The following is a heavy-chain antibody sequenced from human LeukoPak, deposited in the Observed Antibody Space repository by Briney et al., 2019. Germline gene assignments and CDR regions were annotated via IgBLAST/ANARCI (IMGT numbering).Heavy chain of an antibody. V-gene: IGHV3-30*02. J-gene: IGHJ4*02. D-gene: IGHD3-22*01. CDR3: AKRPSEKAFYDSSGYTFDY. CDR1: GFTFSSYG. CDR2: IRYDGSNK. Sequence: PGGSLRLSCAASGFTFSSYGMHWVRQAPGKGLEWVAFIRYDGSNKYYADSVKGRFTISRDNSKNTLYLQMNSLRAEDTAVYYCAKRPSEKAFYDSSGYTFDYWGQGTLVTVSS.